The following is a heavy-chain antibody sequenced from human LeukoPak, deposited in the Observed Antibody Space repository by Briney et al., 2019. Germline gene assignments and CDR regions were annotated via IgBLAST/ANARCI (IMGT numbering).Heavy chain of an antibody. V-gene: IGHV4-4*02. CDR3: ARAVLGCSSTSCSDY. J-gene: IGHJ4*02. CDR2: IYHSGST. Sequence: SETLSLTCAVSGGSISSSNWWSWVRQPPGKGLEWIGEIYHSGSTNYNPSLKSRVTISVDKSKNQFSLKLRSVTAADTAVYYCARAVLGCSSTSCSDYWGQGTLVTVSS. D-gene: IGHD2-2*01. CDR1: GGSISSSNW.